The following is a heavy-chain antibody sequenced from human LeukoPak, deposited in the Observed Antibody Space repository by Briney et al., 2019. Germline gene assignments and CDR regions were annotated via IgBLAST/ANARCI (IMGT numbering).Heavy chain of an antibody. CDR2: FDPEDGET. Sequence: GASVKVSCKVSGYTLTELSMHWVRQAPGKGLEWMGGFDPEDGETIYAQKFQGRVTMTEDTSTDTAHMELSSLRSEDTAVYYCATVGVGATYYYYGMDVWGQGTTVTVSS. J-gene: IGHJ6*02. V-gene: IGHV1-24*01. D-gene: IGHD1-26*01. CDR1: GYTLTELS. CDR3: ATVGVGATYYYYGMDV.